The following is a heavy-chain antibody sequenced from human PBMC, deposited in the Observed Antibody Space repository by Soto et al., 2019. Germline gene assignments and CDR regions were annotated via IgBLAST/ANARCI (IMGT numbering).Heavy chain of an antibody. D-gene: IGHD2-15*01. CDR2: INSDGSSS. V-gene: IGHV3-74*01. CDR3: VPSPGVVAVTT. J-gene: IGHJ1*01. CDR1: GFTFSTYW. Sequence: GGSLILSCAASGFTFSTYWMHWVRQAPGKGLVWVSRINSDGSSSSYADSVKGRFTISRDNAKNTLYLQMNSLRAEDTAVYYCVPSPGVVAVTTWGQGTLVTVSS.